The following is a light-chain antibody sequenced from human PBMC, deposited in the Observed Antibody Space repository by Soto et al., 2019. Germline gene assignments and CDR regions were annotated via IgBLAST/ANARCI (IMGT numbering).Light chain of an antibody. V-gene: IGKV3-20*01. J-gene: IGKJ5*01. CDR3: QHYVERSPIT. Sequence: EIVMTQSTGTLSLSPGERATLSCRASQSVSSRLAWYQQKPGQAPRLLISGASSRATGIPDRFSGSGSGTDFTLTIGRLEPEDFALYYCQHYVERSPITFGQGTRLEI. CDR2: GAS. CDR1: QSVSSR.